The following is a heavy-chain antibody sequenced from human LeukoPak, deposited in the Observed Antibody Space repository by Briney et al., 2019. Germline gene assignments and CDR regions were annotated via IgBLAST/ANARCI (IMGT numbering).Heavy chain of an antibody. V-gene: IGHV1-46*01. J-gene: IGHJ4*02. CDR1: GYTFTSYA. D-gene: IGHD5-12*01. CDR2: IHPSGGST. CDR3: ARDHKESGYDYTLFDY. Sequence: ASVKVSCKASGYTFTSYAMHWVRQAPGQGLEGMGIIHPSGGSTSYAQKFQGRVTMTRDMSTSTVYMELSSLRSEDTAVYYCARDHKESGYDYTLFDYWGQGTLVTVSS.